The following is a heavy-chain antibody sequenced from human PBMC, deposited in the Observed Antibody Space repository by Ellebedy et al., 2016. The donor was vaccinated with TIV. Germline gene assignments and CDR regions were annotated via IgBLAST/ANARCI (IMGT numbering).Heavy chain of an antibody. D-gene: IGHD3-16*01. V-gene: IGHV1-69*13. CDR3: ATDLGSLYLFDY. J-gene: IGHJ4*02. Sequence: SVKVSXXASGGTFSSYAISWVRQAPGQGLEWMGGIIPIFGTANYAQKFQGRVTITADESTSTAYMELSSLRSEDTAVYYCATDLGSLYLFDYWGQGTLVTVSS. CDR1: GGTFSSYA. CDR2: IIPIFGTA.